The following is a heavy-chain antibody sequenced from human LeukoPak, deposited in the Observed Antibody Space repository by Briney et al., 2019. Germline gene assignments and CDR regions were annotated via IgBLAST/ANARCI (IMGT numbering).Heavy chain of an antibody. J-gene: IGHJ6*02. CDR1: GFTFSSYW. Sequence: PGGSLRLSCAASGFTFSSYWMSWVRQAPGKGLEWVANIKQDGSQKYYVDSVKGRFSISRDNAKNSLYLQMNSLRAEDTAVYYCAKDRGIAVAGLPYYYYYGMDVWGQGTTVTVSS. CDR3: AKDRGIAVAGLPYYYYYGMDV. V-gene: IGHV3-7*01. D-gene: IGHD6-19*01. CDR2: IKQDGSQK.